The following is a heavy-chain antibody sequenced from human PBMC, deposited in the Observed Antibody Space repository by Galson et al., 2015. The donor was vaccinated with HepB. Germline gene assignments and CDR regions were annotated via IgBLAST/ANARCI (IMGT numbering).Heavy chain of an antibody. CDR1: GFTFSSYA. Sequence: SLRLSCAASGFTFSSYAMSWVRQAPGKGLEWVSAISGSGGSTYYADSVKGRFTISRDNSKNTLYLQMNSLRAEDTAVYYCATKEPYDYIWGSYRPQFDYWGQGTLVTVSS. CDR3: ATKEPYDYIWGSYRPQFDY. D-gene: IGHD3-16*02. CDR2: ISGSGGST. V-gene: IGHV3-23*01. J-gene: IGHJ4*02.